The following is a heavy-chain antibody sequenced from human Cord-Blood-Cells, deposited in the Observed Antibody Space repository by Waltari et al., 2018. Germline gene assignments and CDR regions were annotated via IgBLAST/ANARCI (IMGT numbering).Heavy chain of an antibody. CDR3: ATEGYSSGWYDY. J-gene: IGHJ4*02. Sequence: QVQLVPSGAEPRKPGASVRGSSKVSGYTLTELYMHWVRQAPGKGLEWMGGFDPEDGETIYAQKFQGRVTMTEDTSTDTAYMELSSLRSEDTAVYYCATEGYSSGWYDYWGQGTLVTVSS. CDR1: GYTLTELY. V-gene: IGHV1-24*01. CDR2: FDPEDGET. D-gene: IGHD6-19*01.